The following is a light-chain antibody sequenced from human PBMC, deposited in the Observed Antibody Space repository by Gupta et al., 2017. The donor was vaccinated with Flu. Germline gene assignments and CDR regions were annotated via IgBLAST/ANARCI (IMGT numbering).Light chain of an antibody. CDR2: QDT. J-gene: IGLJ2*01. Sequence: SYELTQPPSVSVSPGQTAHITCSGNNLGDRFVSWYQKKAGRSPLLVIFQDTQRPSEIPERFSGANSGSTATLTISGTQTMDEADYYCQAWEGTTAFFGGGTNLTVV. V-gene: IGLV3-1*01. CDR3: QAWEGTTAF. CDR1: NLGDRF.